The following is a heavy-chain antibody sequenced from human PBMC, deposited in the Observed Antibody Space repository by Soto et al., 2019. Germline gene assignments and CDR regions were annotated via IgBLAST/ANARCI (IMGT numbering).Heavy chain of an antibody. J-gene: IGHJ4*02. CDR2: INHSGST. D-gene: IGHD3-22*01. V-gene: IGHV4-34*01. CDR3: ARVPNYYDSSGYAAYFDY. Sequence: SETLSLTCAVYGGSFSGYYWSWIRQPPGKGLEWIGEINHSGSTNYNPSLKSRVTISVDTSKNQFSLKLSSVTAADTAVYYCARVPNYYDSSGYAAYFDYWGQGTLVTVSS. CDR1: GGSFSGYY.